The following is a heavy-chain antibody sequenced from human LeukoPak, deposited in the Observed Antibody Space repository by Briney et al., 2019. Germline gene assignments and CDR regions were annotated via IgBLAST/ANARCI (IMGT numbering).Heavy chain of an antibody. CDR2: ISGSGGST. Sequence: GGSLRLSCAASGFTFSSYAMSWVRQAPGKGLEWVSAISGSGGSTYYADSVKGRFTISRDNSKNTLYLQMNSLRAEDTAVYYCARVGLLLFSGSYDYWGQGTLVTVSS. V-gene: IGHV3-23*01. CDR3: ARVGLLLFSGSYDY. J-gene: IGHJ4*02. CDR1: GFTFSSYA. D-gene: IGHD3-10*01.